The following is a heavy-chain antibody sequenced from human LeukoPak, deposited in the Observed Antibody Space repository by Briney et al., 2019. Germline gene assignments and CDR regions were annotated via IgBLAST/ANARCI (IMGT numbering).Heavy chain of an antibody. Sequence: SETLSLTCTVSGGSISSYYWSWIRQPPGKGPEWIGYIYYSGSTNYNPSLKSRVTISVDTSKNQFSLKLSSVTAADTAVYYCARRANGYYYYGMDVWGQGTTVTVSS. J-gene: IGHJ6*02. CDR2: IYYSGST. CDR3: ARRANGYYYYGMDV. D-gene: IGHD1-1*01. V-gene: IGHV4-59*08. CDR1: GGSISSYY.